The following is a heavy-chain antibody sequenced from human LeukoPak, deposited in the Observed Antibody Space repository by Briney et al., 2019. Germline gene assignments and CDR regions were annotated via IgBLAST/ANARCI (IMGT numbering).Heavy chain of an antibody. CDR1: GGSISSGDYY. CDR2: IYYSGST. D-gene: IGHD4-17*01. J-gene: IGHJ4*02. V-gene: IGHV4-30-4*01. Sequence: SETLSLTCTVSGGSISSGDYYWSWIRQPPGKGLEWIGYIYYSGSTYYNPSLKSRVTISVDTSKNQFSLKLSSVTAADTAVYYCARGSSTVTNARAIDYWGQGTLVTVSS. CDR3: ARGSSTVTNARAIDY.